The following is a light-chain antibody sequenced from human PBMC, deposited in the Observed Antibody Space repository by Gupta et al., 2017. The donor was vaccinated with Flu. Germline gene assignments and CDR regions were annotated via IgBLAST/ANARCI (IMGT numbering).Light chain of an antibody. CDR3: GADHCSRSDHVRV. CDR1: IGYSEYK. Sequence: HPVRTQPPSLSAYLGASVTLTCTLRIGYSEYKGDWFMQRPVKAPQFMRRVGPGAIVGVRGDDIPARFSAFGAGLARYLTINNIQEEDERDDHGGADHCSRSDHVRVFGGGTKLTVL. V-gene: IGLV9-49*03. J-gene: IGLJ3*02. CDR2: VGPGAIVG.